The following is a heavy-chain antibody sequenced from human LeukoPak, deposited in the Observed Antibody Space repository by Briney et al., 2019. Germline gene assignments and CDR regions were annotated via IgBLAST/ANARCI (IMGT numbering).Heavy chain of an antibody. Sequence: SETLSLTCAVYGGSFSGYYWSWIRQPPGKGLEWIGEIKHSGSTNYNPSLKSRVTISVDTSKNQFSLKLSSVTAADTAVYYCARKGSGSYYNRGWFDPWGQGTLVTVSS. CDR2: IKHSGST. D-gene: IGHD3-10*01. CDR3: ARKGSGSYYNRGWFDP. J-gene: IGHJ5*02. CDR1: GGSFSGYY. V-gene: IGHV4-34*01.